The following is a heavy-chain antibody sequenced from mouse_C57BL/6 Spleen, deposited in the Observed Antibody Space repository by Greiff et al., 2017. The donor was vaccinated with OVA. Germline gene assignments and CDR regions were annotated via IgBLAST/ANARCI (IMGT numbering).Heavy chain of an antibody. V-gene: IGHV1-53*01. Sequence: VQLQQPGTELVKPGASVKLSCKASGYTFTSYWMHWVKQRPGQGLEWIGNINPSNGGTNYNEKFKSKATLTVDKSSSTAYMQLSSLTSEDSAVYYCAQADSSGYLYYYAMDYWGQGTSVTVSS. CDR2: INPSNGGT. D-gene: IGHD3-2*02. J-gene: IGHJ4*01. CDR1: GYTFTSYW. CDR3: AQADSSGYLYYYAMDY.